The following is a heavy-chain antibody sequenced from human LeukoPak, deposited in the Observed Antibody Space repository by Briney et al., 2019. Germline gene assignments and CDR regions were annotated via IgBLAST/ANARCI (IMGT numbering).Heavy chain of an antibody. CDR1: GYSFTTYG. CDR2: LSANNNNT. CDR3: ARALYHTFDY. D-gene: IGHD2-2*01. Sequence: ASVKVSCKASGYSFTTYGISWVRQAPGQGLEWMGWLSANNNNTDNVQKLQGRVTMTTDTSTSTAYMELRSLRSDDTAVYYCARALYHTFDYWGQGTLVTVSS. V-gene: IGHV1-18*01. J-gene: IGHJ4*02.